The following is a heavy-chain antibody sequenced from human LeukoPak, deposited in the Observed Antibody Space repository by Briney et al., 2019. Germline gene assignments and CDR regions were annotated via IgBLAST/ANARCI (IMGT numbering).Heavy chain of an antibody. J-gene: IGHJ6*02. D-gene: IGHD3-10*01. CDR1: VFTFSSYS. CDR2: ISSSSSYI. Sequence: GGSLRLSCAATVFTFSSYSMNWVRQAPGKGLEWVSSISSSSSYIYYADSVKGRFTISRDNAKNSLYLQMNSLRAEDTAVYYCARDRTMVRGVPYYYYYGMDVWGQGTTVTVSS. V-gene: IGHV3-21*01. CDR3: ARDRTMVRGVPYYYYYGMDV.